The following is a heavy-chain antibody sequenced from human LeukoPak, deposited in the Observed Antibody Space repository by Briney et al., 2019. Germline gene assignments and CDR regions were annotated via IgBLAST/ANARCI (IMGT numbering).Heavy chain of an antibody. J-gene: IGHJ4*02. CDR1: GFTFSGYG. Sequence: GRSLRLSCAASGFTFSGYGMHWVRQAPGKGLEWVAVISNDGSNTYYADSVKGRFTISRDNSKNTLHLQMNSLRAEDTAVYYCARLPTFYYDSSHYHYDYWGQGTLVTVSS. D-gene: IGHD3-22*01. V-gene: IGHV3-30*03. CDR2: ISNDGSNT. CDR3: ARLPTFYYDSSHYHYDY.